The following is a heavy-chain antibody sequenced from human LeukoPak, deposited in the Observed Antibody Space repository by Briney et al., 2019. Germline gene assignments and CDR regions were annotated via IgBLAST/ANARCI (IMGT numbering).Heavy chain of an antibody. Sequence: ASVKVSCKVSGYTLTELSMHWVRQAPGKGLEWMGGFDPEDGETIYAQKFQGWVTMTRDTSISTAYMELSRLRSDDTAVYYCARSRRTVIAAAGTHFDYWGQGTLVTVSS. D-gene: IGHD6-13*01. CDR2: FDPEDGET. V-gene: IGHV1-24*01. CDR1: GYTLTELS. J-gene: IGHJ4*02. CDR3: ARSRRTVIAAAGTHFDY.